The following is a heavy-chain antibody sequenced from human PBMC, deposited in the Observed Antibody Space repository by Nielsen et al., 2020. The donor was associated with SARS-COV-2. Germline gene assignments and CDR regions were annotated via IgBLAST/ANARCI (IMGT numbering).Heavy chain of an antibody. CDR3: AKDRARYCSSTSCSLNWFDP. J-gene: IGHJ5*02. D-gene: IGHD2-2*01. V-gene: IGHV3-23*01. Sequence: WIRQPPGKGLEWVSAISGSGGSTYYADSVKGRFTISRDNSKNTLYLQMNGLRAEDTAVYYCAKDRARYCSSTSCSLNWFDPWGQGTLVTVSS. CDR2: ISGSGGST.